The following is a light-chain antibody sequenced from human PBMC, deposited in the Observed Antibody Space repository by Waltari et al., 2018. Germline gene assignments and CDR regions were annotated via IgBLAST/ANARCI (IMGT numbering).Light chain of an antibody. CDR1: QSVSSSY. Sequence: SASQSVSSSYLAWYQQRPGQAPRLLIYGTSSRATGVPDRFSASGSGTDFTLTISRLEPEDFAVYYFQQYGNSPIYTFGQGTKLEI. V-gene: IGKV3-20*01. CDR2: GTS. CDR3: QQYGNSPIYT. J-gene: IGKJ2*01.